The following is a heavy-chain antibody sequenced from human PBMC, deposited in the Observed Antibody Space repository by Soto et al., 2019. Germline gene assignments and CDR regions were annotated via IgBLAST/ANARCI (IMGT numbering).Heavy chain of an antibody. J-gene: IGHJ4*02. D-gene: IGHD3-22*01. Sequence: SETLSLTCAVYGGSFRGYFWSWIRQPPGQGLEWIGEINHRGTTNYNPSLKSRVTISVDTSKNQFSLKLSSVTAADTAVYYCARIVTYYYDSSGYLFDYWGQGTLVTVSS. CDR3: ARIVTYYYDSSGYLFDY. CDR1: GGSFRGYF. V-gene: IGHV4-34*01. CDR2: INHRGTT.